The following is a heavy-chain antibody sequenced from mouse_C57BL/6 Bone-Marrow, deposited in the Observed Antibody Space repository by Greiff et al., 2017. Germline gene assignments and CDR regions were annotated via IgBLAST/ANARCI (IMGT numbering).Heavy chain of an antibody. V-gene: IGHV5-6*01. CDR3: ARHDYDYDLFDY. D-gene: IGHD2-4*01. Sequence: DVHLVESGGDLVKPGGSLKLSCAASGFTFSSYGMSWVRQTPDKRLEWVATISSGGSYTYYPDSVKGRFTISRDNAKNTLYLQMSSLKSEDTAMYYCARHDYDYDLFDYWGQGTTLTVSS. J-gene: IGHJ2*01. CDR1: GFTFSSYG. CDR2: ISSGGSYT.